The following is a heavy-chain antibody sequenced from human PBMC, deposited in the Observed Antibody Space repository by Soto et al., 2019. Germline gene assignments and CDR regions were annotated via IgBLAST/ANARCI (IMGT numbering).Heavy chain of an antibody. Sequence: EVQLLESGGDLVQPGGSLRLSCAASGFTFPTYAMTWVRRAPGKGLEWVSTITHSSDGSYYADSVMGRFTISRDNSKNTLYLQMSGVRAEDTAVYYCARGGPRDGYRDLDYGGQGTQVTVSS. CDR2: ITHSSDGS. V-gene: IGHV3-23*01. D-gene: IGHD5-18*01. CDR3: ARGGPRDGYRDLDY. CDR1: GFTFPTYA. J-gene: IGHJ4*02.